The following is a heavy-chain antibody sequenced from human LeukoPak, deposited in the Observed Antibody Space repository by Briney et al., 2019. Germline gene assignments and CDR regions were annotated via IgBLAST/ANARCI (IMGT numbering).Heavy chain of an antibody. V-gene: IGHV1-69*02. CDR2: IIPILGIA. CDR3: ARGIGGFGRITMVRGVISLGY. D-gene: IGHD3-10*01. CDR1: GGTFSSYT. J-gene: IGHJ4*02. Sequence: SVKVSCKASGGTFSSYTISWVRQAPGQGLEWMGRIIPILGIANYAQKFQGRVTITADKSTSTAYMELSSLRSEDTAVYYCARGIGGFGRITMVRGVISLGYWGQGTLVTVSS.